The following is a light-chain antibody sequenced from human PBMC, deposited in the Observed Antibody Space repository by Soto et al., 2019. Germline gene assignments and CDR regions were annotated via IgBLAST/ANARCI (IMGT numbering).Light chain of an antibody. CDR1: QSIIIY. CDR2: AAS. Sequence: DIQMTQSPSSLSASVGDRVTITCRASQSIIIYLNWYQQKPGKAPKLLISAASSLQSGVPSRFSGSGSGTDFTLTISSLQPEDFATYYCQQSHSIPFTFGPGTKVGIK. V-gene: IGKV1-39*01. J-gene: IGKJ3*01. CDR3: QQSHSIPFT.